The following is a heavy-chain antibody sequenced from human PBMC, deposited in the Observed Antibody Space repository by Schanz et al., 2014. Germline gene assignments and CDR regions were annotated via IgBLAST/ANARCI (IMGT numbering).Heavy chain of an antibody. CDR2: IGTSGGT. J-gene: IGHJ4*02. V-gene: IGHV3-23*01. D-gene: IGHD1-20*01. Sequence: EVQLLESGGGLVQPGGSLRLSCAASGFTFGDYAMTWVRQAPGKGLEWVSTIGTSGGTNYAESVKGRFTISRDNSKNTLYLQMNSLRAEDTAVYFCANNWNLDYWGQGTLVTVSS. CDR3: ANNWNLDY. CDR1: GFTFGDYA.